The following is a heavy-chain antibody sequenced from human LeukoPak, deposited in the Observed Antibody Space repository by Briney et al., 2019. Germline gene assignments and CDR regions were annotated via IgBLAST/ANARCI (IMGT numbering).Heavy chain of an antibody. Sequence: GESLKISCKGSGYSFTSYWIGWVRQMPGKGLEWMGTIYPGDSDARYSPSFQGQVTISADKSISTAYLQWSSLKASDTAMYYCARVAGYCSSTSCVSTFDPWGQGTLVTVSS. CDR3: ARVAGYCSSTSCVSTFDP. CDR2: IYPGDSDA. CDR1: GYSFTSYW. D-gene: IGHD2-2*03. V-gene: IGHV5-51*01. J-gene: IGHJ5*02.